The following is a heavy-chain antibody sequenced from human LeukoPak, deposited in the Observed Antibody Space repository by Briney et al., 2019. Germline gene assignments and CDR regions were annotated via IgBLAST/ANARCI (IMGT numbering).Heavy chain of an antibody. V-gene: IGHV1-2*02. CDR2: INPNSGGT. CDR1: GYTFTGYY. J-gene: IGHJ4*02. CDR3: ARDVGSYVSSTVC. D-gene: IGHD4-11*01. Sequence: ASVKVSCKASGYTFTGYYMHWVRQAPGQGLEWMGWINPNSGGTNYAQKFQGRVTMTRDTSISTAYMELSRLRSDDTAVYYCARDVGSYVSSTVCWGQGTLVTVSS.